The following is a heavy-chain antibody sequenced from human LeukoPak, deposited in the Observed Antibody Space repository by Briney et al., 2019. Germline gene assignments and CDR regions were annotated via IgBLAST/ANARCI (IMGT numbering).Heavy chain of an antibody. CDR2: IKSKNHGGTI. CDR3: TGFGEGY. D-gene: IGHD3-10*01. Sequence: PGGSLRLSCAASGFTFSNAWMSWVRQAPGKGLVWVGLIKSKNHGGTIDYAEPVKGRFTISRDDSKNTLYLQMNGLKTEDTAVYYCTGFGEGYWGQGTPVTVSS. CDR1: GFTFSNAW. J-gene: IGHJ4*02. V-gene: IGHV3-15*01.